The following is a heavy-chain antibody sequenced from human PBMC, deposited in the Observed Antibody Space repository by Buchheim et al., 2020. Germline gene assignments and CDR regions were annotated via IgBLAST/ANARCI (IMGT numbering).Heavy chain of an antibody. Sequence: EVQLVESGGGLVQPGGSLRLSCAASGFTFSAYEMNWVRQAPGKGLEWGSYFGSIGSTIYYADSVKGRFTISRDNAKNSLYLQMNSLRAEDTAVYYCARAIIAASFDYWGQGTL. D-gene: IGHD6-25*01. CDR3: ARAIIAASFDY. J-gene: IGHJ4*02. V-gene: IGHV3-48*03. CDR2: FGSIGSTI. CDR1: GFTFSAYE.